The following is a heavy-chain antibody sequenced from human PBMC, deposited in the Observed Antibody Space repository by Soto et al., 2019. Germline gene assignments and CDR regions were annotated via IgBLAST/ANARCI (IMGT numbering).Heavy chain of an antibody. CDR2: IIPIIGTA. Sequence: QVQLVQSGAEVKKPGSSVKVSCKASGGTFSSYAINWVRQASGQGLEWLGGIIPIIGTANNAQKFQGRVTITADQSTSTAYVALSSVRSADTAVYYGAQGRGGSSYHYYRMDVWRQGTTVTV. D-gene: IGHD2-15*01. CDR3: AQGRGGSSYHYYRMDV. CDR1: GGTFSSYA. V-gene: IGHV1-69*12. J-gene: IGHJ6*02.